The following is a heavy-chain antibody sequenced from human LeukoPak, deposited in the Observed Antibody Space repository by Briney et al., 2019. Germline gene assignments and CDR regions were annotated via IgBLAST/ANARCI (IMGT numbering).Heavy chain of an antibody. CDR3: ARDLTSSTSLYYYYMDV. CDR1: GFTFSSYS. V-gene: IGHV3-21*01. Sequence: PGGSLRLSCAASGFTFSSYSMNWVRQAPGKGLEWVSSISSSTSYIYYADSVKGRFTISRDNAKNSLYLQMNSLRAEDTAVYYCARDLTSSTSLYYYYMDVWGKGTTVTVSS. D-gene: IGHD2-2*01. CDR2: ISSSTSYI. J-gene: IGHJ6*03.